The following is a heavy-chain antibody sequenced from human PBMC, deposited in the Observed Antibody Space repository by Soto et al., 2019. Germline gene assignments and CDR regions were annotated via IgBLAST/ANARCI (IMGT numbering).Heavy chain of an antibody. V-gene: IGHV4-30-4*01. CDR1: GDSFSGDDYY. J-gene: IGHJ4*02. CDR3: ARGRGYYLGRSGYYFDL. Sequence: QVQLQESGPGLVKPSQTLSLSCTLSGDSFSGDDYYWSWVRQPPGKGLEWIGYIFHSGRTSYNPSLRSRITISLDSSKNQFSLKLRSVTAADTAEYYCARGRGYYLGRSGYYFDLWGQGTLVTVSS. D-gene: IGHD3-22*01. CDR2: IFHSGRT.